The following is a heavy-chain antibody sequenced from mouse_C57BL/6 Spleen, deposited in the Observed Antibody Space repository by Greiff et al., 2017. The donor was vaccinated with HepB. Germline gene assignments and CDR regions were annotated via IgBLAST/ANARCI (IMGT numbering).Heavy chain of an antibody. CDR2: IWGVGST. D-gene: IGHD2-4*01. CDR1: GFSLTSYG. CDR3: ASGKDYEVWYAIDY. Sequence: VKLVESGPGLVAPSQSLSITCTVSGFSLTSYGVDWVRQSPGKGLEWLGVIWGVGSTNYNSALKSRLSISKDNSKSQVFLKINSLQTDDTAMYYCASGKDYEVWYAIDYWGQGTSVTVSS. J-gene: IGHJ4*01. V-gene: IGHV2-6*01.